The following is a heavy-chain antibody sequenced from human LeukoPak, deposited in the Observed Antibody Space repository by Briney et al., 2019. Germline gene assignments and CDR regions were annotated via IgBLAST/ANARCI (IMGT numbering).Heavy chain of an antibody. CDR3: ARDLWAFGI. CDR1: GFTFSSYA. V-gene: IGHV3-30-3*01. CDR2: ISYDGSNK. Sequence: GGSLRLSCAASGFTFSSYAMHWVRQAPGKGLEWVAVISYDGSNKYYADSVKGRFTISRDNSKNTLYLQMNSLRAEDTAVYYCARDLWAFGIWGQGTMVTVSS. D-gene: IGHD3-16*01. J-gene: IGHJ3*02.